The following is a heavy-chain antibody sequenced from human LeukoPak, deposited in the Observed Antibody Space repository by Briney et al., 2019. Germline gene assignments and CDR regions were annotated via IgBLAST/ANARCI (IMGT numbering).Heavy chain of an antibody. CDR3: ARAMRSGYDY. V-gene: IGHV3-48*02. Sequence: PGGSLRLSCAASGFTFSSYAMSWVRQAPGKGLEWVSYISSSNDSIYYADSVKGRFTISRDNAENSLYLQMNSLRDEDTAVYYCARAMRSGYDYWGQGTLVTVSS. D-gene: IGHD5-12*01. CDR2: ISSSNDSI. CDR1: GFTFSSYA. J-gene: IGHJ4*02.